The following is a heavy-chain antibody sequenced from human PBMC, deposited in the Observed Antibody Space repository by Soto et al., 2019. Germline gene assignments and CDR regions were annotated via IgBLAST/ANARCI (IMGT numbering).Heavy chain of an antibody. Sequence: QVQLVQSEAEVRKPGASVTVSCRTSGYTFTSYGITWVRQALGQGLEWMGWISSYNGKTDYAQKLQASITLTTDKSASTAYTELRSLGSDDTAVYYCARGRDYYSGGIPWGQGTLVTVTS. CDR1: GYTFTSYG. CDR3: ARGRDYYSGGIP. CDR2: ISSYNGKT. J-gene: IGHJ5*02. V-gene: IGHV1-18*01. D-gene: IGHD3-10*01.